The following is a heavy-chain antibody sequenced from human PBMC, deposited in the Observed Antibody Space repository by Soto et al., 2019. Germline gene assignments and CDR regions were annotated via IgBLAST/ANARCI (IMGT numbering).Heavy chain of an antibody. Sequence: PSETLSLTCTVSGGSISSGGYYWSRIRQHPGKGLEWIGYIYYSGSTNYNPSLKSRVTISVDTSKNQFSLKLSSVTAADTAVYYCARDLYSGYDFAYWGQGTLVTVSS. D-gene: IGHD5-12*01. V-gene: IGHV4-61*08. CDR1: GGSISSGGYY. CDR2: IYYSGST. CDR3: ARDLYSGYDFAY. J-gene: IGHJ4*02.